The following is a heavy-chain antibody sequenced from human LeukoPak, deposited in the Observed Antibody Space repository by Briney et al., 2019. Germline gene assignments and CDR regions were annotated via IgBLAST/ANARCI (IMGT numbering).Heavy chain of an antibody. CDR2: IIPIFGTA. CDR1: GGTFSSYA. D-gene: IGHD3-10*01. V-gene: IGHV1-69*06. J-gene: IGHJ6*04. CDR3: AVWAFDYYGSGSYWPEPHDYFYYAMDV. Sequence: SVKVSCKASGGTFSSYAISWVRQAPGQGLEWMGGIIPIFGTANYAQKFQGRVTITADKSTSTAYMELSSLRSEDTAVYYCAVWAFDYYGSGSYWPEPHDYFYYAMDVWGKGTTVTVSS.